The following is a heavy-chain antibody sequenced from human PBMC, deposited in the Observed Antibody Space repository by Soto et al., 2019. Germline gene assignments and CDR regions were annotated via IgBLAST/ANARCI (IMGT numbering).Heavy chain of an antibody. CDR1: GGSVRIGSCY. D-gene: IGHD2-2*02. Sequence: ETLSLTCPVSGGSVRIGSCYWSWIRQPPGKGLEWIGYIYYIGSTNYNPSLKSRVTISVDTSKNQFSLKLSSVTAADTAVYYCARDQVVTAAIGVFYGMDVWGQGTTVTVYS. J-gene: IGHJ6*02. CDR3: ARDQVVTAAIGVFYGMDV. CDR2: IYYIGST. V-gene: IGHV4-61*01.